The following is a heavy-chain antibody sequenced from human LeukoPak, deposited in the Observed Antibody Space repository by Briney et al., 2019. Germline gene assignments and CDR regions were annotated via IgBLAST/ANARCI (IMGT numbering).Heavy chain of an antibody. CDR3: ATASSGLFY. CDR2: IKRKTDGETT. Sequence: KPGESLRLSCAASGLTFSNAWMSWVRQAPGEGLEWVGRIKRKTDGETTEYVAPVKGRFTISRDDSKNTLYLQMNSLKTADTGVYYCATASSGLFYWGQGTLVTVSS. V-gene: IGHV3-15*01. D-gene: IGHD3-16*01. CDR1: GLTFSNAW. J-gene: IGHJ4*02.